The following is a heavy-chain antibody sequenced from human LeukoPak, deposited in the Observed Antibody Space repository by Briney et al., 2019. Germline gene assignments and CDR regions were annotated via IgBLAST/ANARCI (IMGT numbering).Heavy chain of an antibody. J-gene: IGHJ4*02. CDR2: IYYSGST. Sequence: KASETLSLTCTVSGGSISSYYWSWIRQPPGKGLEWIGYIYYSGSTNYNPSLKSRVTISVDTSKNQFSLKLSSVTAADTAVYYCARGGYYYDSSGLNYYFDYWGQGTLVTVSS. D-gene: IGHD3-22*01. CDR1: GGSISSYY. V-gene: IGHV4-59*12. CDR3: ARGGYYYDSSGLNYYFDY.